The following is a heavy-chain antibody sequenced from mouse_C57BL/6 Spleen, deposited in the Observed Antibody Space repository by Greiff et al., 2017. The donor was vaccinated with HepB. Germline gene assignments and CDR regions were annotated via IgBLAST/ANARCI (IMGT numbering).Heavy chain of an antibody. CDR2: IDPEDGDT. Sequence: EVKLQESGAELVRPGASVKLSCTASGFNIKDYYMHWVKQRPEQGLEWIGRIDPEDGDTEYAPKFQGKATMTADTSSNTAYLQLSSLTSEDTAVYYCTLYYGSSGAMDYWGQGTSVTVSS. CDR1: GFNIKDYY. D-gene: IGHD1-1*01. CDR3: TLYYGSSGAMDY. J-gene: IGHJ4*01. V-gene: IGHV14-1*01.